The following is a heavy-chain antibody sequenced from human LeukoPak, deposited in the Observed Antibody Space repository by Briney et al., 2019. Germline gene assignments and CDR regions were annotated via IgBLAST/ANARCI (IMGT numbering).Heavy chain of an antibody. J-gene: IGHJ5*02. D-gene: IGHD6-13*01. V-gene: IGHV3-7*01. Sequence: PGGSLRLSCAASGFTFSSYWMSWVRQAPGKGLEWVANIKQDGSEKYYVDSVKGRFTISRDSAKNSLYLQMNSLRAEDTAVYYCARCLAAAGNNWFDPWGQGTLVTVSS. CDR3: ARCLAAAGNNWFDP. CDR2: IKQDGSEK. CDR1: GFTFSSYW.